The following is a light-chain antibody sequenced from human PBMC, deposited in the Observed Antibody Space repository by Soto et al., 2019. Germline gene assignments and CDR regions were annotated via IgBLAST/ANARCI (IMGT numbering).Light chain of an antibody. V-gene: IGKV3-11*01. CDR3: QQRTNWLT. CDR2: DTS. Sequence: EIVLTQSPATLSLSPGERATLSCRASQSVSDYIAWYQQKPGQAPRLLIYDTSNRATGVPARFSGSGSGTDFTLTISNREPEDFAVYYCQQRTNWLTFGGGTKVEIK. J-gene: IGKJ4*01. CDR1: QSVSDY.